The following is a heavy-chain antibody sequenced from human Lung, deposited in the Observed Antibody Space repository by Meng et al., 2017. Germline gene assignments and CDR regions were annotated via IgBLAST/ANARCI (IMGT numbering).Heavy chain of an antibody. CDR1: GGSFSDYY. J-gene: IGHJ4*02. Sequence: QVRRQRWGPGLLKPSATLSRTCVVSGGSFSDYYWSWIRQPPGKGLEWIGEINHSGSTNYNPSLESRATISVDTSQNNLSLKLSSVTAADSAVYYCARGPTTMAHDFDYWGQGTLVTVSS. CDR2: INHSGST. CDR3: ARGPTTMAHDFDY. D-gene: IGHD4-11*01. V-gene: IGHV4-34*01.